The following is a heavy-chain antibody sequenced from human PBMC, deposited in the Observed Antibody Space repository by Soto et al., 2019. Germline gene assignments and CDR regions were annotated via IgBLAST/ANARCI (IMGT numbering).Heavy chain of an antibody. CDR1: GYTFTSYY. Sequence: GASVKVSCKASGYTFTSYYMHWVRQAPGQGLEWVGVINPSGGSTTYAQKFQGRVTMTRDTSTSTVYMELSSLKSDDTAVYYCARERQVVPSYYYYGIDVWGQGTTVTVSS. J-gene: IGHJ6*02. D-gene: IGHD2-2*01. CDR2: INPSGGST. CDR3: ARERQVVPSYYYYGIDV. V-gene: IGHV1-46*03.